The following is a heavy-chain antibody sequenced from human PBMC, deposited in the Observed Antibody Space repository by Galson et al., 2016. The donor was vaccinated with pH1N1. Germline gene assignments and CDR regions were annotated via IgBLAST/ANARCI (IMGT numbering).Heavy chain of an antibody. CDR3: GRLAAAGHSEYFQQ. V-gene: IGHV5-51*01. J-gene: IGHJ1*01. Sequence: SGAAVTKPGESLKISCKGSGYSFTSYWIGWVRQMPGKGLEWMGIIYPGDSDTSYSPSFQGQVSISADKSISTAYLQWRSLKASDTAMYYCGRLAAAGHSEYFQQWGQGTLVTVSS. D-gene: IGHD6-13*01. CDR1: GYSFTSYW. CDR2: IYPGDSDT.